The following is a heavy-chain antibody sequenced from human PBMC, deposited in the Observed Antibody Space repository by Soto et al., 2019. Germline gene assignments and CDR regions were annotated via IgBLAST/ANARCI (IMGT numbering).Heavy chain of an antibody. D-gene: IGHD3-22*01. V-gene: IGHV3-48*01. Sequence: GGSLRLSCAASGFTFSSYSMNWVRQAPGKGLEWVSYISSSSSTIYYADSVKGRFTISRDNAKNSLYLQMNSLRAEDTAVYYWARGAYYYDSSGLSYWGQGTLVTVYS. J-gene: IGHJ4*02. CDR2: ISSSSSTI. CDR3: ARGAYYYDSSGLSY. CDR1: GFTFSSYS.